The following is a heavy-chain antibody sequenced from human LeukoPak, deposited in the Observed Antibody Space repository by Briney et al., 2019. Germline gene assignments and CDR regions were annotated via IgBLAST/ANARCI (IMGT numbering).Heavy chain of an antibody. CDR3: ARGYSSGWYELDAFDI. CDR2: IYHSEST. D-gene: IGHD6-19*01. J-gene: IGHJ3*02. Sequence: SETLSLTCTVSGYSISSGYYWGWIRQRPGKGLEWIGSIYHSESTYYNPSLKSRVTISVDTSKNQFSLKLSSVTAAGTAVCYCARGYSSGWYELDAFDIWGQGTMVTVSS. CDR1: GYSISSGYY. V-gene: IGHV4-38-2*02.